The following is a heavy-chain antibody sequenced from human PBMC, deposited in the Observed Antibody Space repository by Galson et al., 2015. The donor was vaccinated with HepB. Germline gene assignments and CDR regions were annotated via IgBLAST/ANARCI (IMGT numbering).Heavy chain of an antibody. CDR2: FVGSGGGA. D-gene: IGHD3/OR15-3a*01. CDR3: AKDRVPDGLWTYDY. J-gene: IGHJ4*02. V-gene: IGHV3-23*01. CDR1: GFTFSTHT. Sequence: SLRLSCAASGFTFSTHTMNWVRQAPGKGLEWVSAFVGSGGGAHYADSVKGRFTISRDDSKNTLSLQMNGLRAEDTAVYYCAKDRVPDGLWTYDYWGQGTLVTVSS.